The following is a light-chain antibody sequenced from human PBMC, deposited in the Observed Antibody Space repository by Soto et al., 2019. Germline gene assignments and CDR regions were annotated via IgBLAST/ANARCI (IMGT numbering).Light chain of an antibody. Sequence: DIQMTQSPSSVSASVGDRVTITCRASQHISSWLTWYQQKPGKAPRLLIFAASSLQSGVPSRFSGSGSGTEFTLTISSLEPEDFATYHCQQANSFPITFGQGT. CDR1: QHISSW. V-gene: IGKV1D-12*01. CDR2: AAS. J-gene: IGKJ5*01. CDR3: QQANSFPIT.